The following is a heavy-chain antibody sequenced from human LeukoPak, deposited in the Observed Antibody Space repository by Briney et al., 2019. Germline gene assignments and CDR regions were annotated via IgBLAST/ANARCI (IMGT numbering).Heavy chain of an antibody. CDR1: GFTFSNAW. J-gene: IGHJ3*01. CDR2: IKSRTDGGTT. V-gene: IGHV3-15*01. D-gene: IGHD3-10*01. Sequence: NAGGSLRLSCAASGFTFSNAWMTWVRQAPGKGLKWVGRIKSRTDGGTTDYAAPVKGRFTISRDDSRNTLYLQMNSLKTEDTAVYYCTTRGELWFGDDAFDFWGQGTLVTVSS. CDR3: TTRGELWFGDDAFDF.